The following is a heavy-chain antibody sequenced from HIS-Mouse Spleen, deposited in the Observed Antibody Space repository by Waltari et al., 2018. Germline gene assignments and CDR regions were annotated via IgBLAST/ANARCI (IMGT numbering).Heavy chain of an antibody. CDR3: AKPPGDRSWYFDL. D-gene: IGHD7-27*01. Sequence: QVQLVESGGGVVQPGRSLRLSCAASGFTFSSYGMHWVRQGPGKGLEWVAVIGYDGSNKYYADSVKGRFTISRDNSKNTLYLQMNSLRAEDTAVYYCAKPPGDRSWYFDLWGRGTLVTVSS. J-gene: IGHJ2*01. V-gene: IGHV3-33*06. CDR2: IGYDGSNK. CDR1: GFTFSSYG.